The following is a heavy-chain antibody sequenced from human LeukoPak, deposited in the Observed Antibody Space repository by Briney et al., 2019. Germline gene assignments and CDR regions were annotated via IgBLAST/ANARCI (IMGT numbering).Heavy chain of an antibody. CDR1: GYTFTGYY. CDR2: INPNSGGT. J-gene: IGHJ4*03. CDR3: ARSITMIVVVIGYFDY. Sequence: ASVKVSCKASGYTFTGYYMHWVRQAPGQGLEWMGWINPNSGGTNYAQKFQGRVTMTRDTSISTAYMELSRLRSDDTAVYYCARSITMIVVVIGYFDYCGQGALGSVSS. D-gene: IGHD3-22*01. V-gene: IGHV1-2*02.